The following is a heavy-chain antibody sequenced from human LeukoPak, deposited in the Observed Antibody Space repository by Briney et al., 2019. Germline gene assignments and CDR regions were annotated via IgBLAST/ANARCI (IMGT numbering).Heavy chain of an antibody. Sequence: ASVKVSCKASGGTFSSYAISWVRQAPGQGLEWMGGIIPIFGTANYAQKFQGRVTITTDESTSTAYMELSSLRSEDTAVYYCARSHYYDSSGYYYIHYFDYWAREPWSPSPQ. J-gene: IGHJ4*02. CDR1: GGTFSSYA. D-gene: IGHD3-22*01. V-gene: IGHV1-69*05. CDR3: ARSHYYDSSGYYYIHYFDY. CDR2: IIPIFGTA.